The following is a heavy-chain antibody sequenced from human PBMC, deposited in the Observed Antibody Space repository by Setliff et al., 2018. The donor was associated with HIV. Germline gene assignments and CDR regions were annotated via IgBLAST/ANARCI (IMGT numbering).Heavy chain of an antibody. D-gene: IGHD1-1*01. J-gene: IGHJ4*02. Sequence: KASETLSFTCTVSGDSVSSRSYYWSWIRQPPGKGLEWIGYIYYSGSTNYNPSLKSRVTISVDTSKNHFSLKLRSVTAADTAVYYCAQLGMVDDFDYWGQGTLVTVSS. V-gene: IGHV4-61*03. CDR2: IYYSGST. CDR3: AQLGMVDDFDY. CDR1: GDSVSSRSYY.